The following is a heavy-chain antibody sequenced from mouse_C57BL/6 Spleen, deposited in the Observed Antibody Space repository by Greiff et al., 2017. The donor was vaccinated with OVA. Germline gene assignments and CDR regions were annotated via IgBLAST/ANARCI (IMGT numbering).Heavy chain of an antibody. CDR3: ARYYYSNYRAMDY. J-gene: IGHJ4*01. CDR1: GYTFTDYY. V-gene: IGHV1-19*01. Sequence: EVQLQQSGPVLVKPGASVKMSCKASGYTFTDYYMNWVKQSHGKSLEWIGVINPYNGGTSYNQKFKGKATLTVDKSSSTAYMELNSLTSEDSAVYYCARYYYSNYRAMDYWGQGTSVTVSS. CDR2: INPYNGGT. D-gene: IGHD2-5*01.